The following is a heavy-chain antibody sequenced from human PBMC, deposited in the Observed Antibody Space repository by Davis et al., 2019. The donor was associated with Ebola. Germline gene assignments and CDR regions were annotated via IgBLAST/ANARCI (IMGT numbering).Heavy chain of an antibody. D-gene: IGHD5-12*01. CDR1: GYTFTDYY. CDR3: ARGLGIVLSLTATSDFDY. Sequence: AASVKVSCKASGYTFTDYYLHWVRQVPGQGLEWMGRINPNSGDTNYAQKFQGRVTMTRDTSISTAYMELSRLRSDDTAVYYCARGLGIVLSLTATSDFDYWGQGTLVTVSS. V-gene: IGHV1-2*06. CDR2: INPNSGDT. J-gene: IGHJ4*02.